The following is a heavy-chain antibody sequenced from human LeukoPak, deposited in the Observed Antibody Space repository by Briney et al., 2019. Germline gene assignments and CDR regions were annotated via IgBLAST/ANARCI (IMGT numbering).Heavy chain of an antibody. CDR1: GLIFSSHA. CDR3: AKINPYDYVWGSADY. D-gene: IGHD3-16*01. J-gene: IGHJ4*02. Sequence: SGGSLRLSCAASGLIFSSHAMSWVRQAPGKGLEWVSAISTSGASTYYADSVKGRFTISRDNSKNTLYLQMNSLRAEDTAVYYCAKINPYDYVWGSADYWGQGTLVTVSS. V-gene: IGHV3-23*01. CDR2: ISTSGAST.